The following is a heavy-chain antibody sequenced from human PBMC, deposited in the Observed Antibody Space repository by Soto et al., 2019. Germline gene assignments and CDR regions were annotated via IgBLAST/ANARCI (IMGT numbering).Heavy chain of an antibody. CDR3: ASHAWPHWGAPTEHGGSWVSSGWSDY. Sequence: SETLSLTCTVSGGSISSSSYYWGWIRQPPGKGLEWIGSIYYSGSTYYNPSLKSRVTISVDTSKNQFSLKLSSVTAADTAVYYCASHAWPHWGAPTEHGGSWVSSGWSDYWGQGTLVTVSS. D-gene: IGHD6-19*01. CDR2: IYYSGST. V-gene: IGHV4-39*01. J-gene: IGHJ4*02. CDR1: GGSISSSSYY.